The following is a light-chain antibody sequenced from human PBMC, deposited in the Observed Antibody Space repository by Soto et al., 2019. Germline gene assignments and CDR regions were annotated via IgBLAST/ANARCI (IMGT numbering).Light chain of an antibody. Sequence: EIVLTQSPATLSLSPGERATLSCRASQSVDSYLTWYQQKLGQAPRLLIYDASNRATSIPARFSGSGSGTDFTRTISSLEPGDFAVYYCQQRSYGLTFGGGTKVEIK. CDR3: QQRSYGLT. V-gene: IGKV3-11*01. J-gene: IGKJ4*01. CDR2: DAS. CDR1: QSVDSY.